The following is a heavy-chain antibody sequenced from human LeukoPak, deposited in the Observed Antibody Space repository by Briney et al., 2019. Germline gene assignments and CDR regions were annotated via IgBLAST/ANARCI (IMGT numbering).Heavy chain of an antibody. CDR2: ISAYSGDT. D-gene: IGHD3-10*01. CDR3: ARAFPPVKAFSGYYFDY. J-gene: IGHJ4*02. V-gene: IGHV1-18*01. CDR1: GYTFTSYG. Sequence: ASVKVSCKASGYTFTSYGISWVRQAPGQGLEWMGWISAYSGDTNYAQKFQGRVTMTRDTSTSTVYMELSSLRSEDTAVYYCARAFPPVKAFSGYYFDYWGQGTLVTVSS.